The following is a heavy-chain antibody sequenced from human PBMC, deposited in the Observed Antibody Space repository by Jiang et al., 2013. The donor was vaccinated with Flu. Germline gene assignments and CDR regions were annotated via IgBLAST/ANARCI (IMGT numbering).Heavy chain of an antibody. D-gene: IGHD5-12*01. CDR3: ARGYSGYDKDY. CDR2: INHSGST. V-gene: IGHV4-34*01. CDR1: GGSFSGYY. Sequence: LLKPSETLSLTCAVYGGSFSGYYWSWIRQPPGKGLEWIGEINHSGSTNYNPSLKSRVTISVDTSKNQFSLKLSSVTAADTAVYYCARGYSGYDKDYWGQGTLVTV. J-gene: IGHJ4*02.